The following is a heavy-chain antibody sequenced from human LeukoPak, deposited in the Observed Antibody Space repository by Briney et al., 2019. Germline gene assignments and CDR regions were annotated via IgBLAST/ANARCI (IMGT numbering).Heavy chain of an antibody. CDR3: ARVATAGTYYFDY. J-gene: IGHJ4*02. V-gene: IGHV4-38-2*02. CDR2: IYHSGST. CDR1: GYSITNAYY. D-gene: IGHD6-13*01. Sequence: SETLSLTCTVSGYSITNAYYWGWIRQPPGKGLEWIGSIYHSGSTYYNPSLKSRVTISVDTSKNQFSLKLSSVTAADTAVFYCARVATAGTYYFDYWGQGTLVTVSS.